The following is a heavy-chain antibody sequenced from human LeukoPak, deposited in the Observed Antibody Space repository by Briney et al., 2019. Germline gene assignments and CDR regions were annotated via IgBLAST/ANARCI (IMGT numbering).Heavy chain of an antibody. CDR1: GYTFTSYG. CDR2: ISAYIGNT. Sequence: GASVKVSCKASGYTFTSYGISWVRQAPGQGLEWMGWISAYIGNTNYAQKLQGRVTMTTDTSTSTAYMELRSLRSDDTAVYYCARESYCSSTSCYEGYYYYYMDVWGKGTTVTVSS. J-gene: IGHJ6*03. CDR3: ARESYCSSTSCYEGYYYYYMDV. V-gene: IGHV1-18*01. D-gene: IGHD2-2*01.